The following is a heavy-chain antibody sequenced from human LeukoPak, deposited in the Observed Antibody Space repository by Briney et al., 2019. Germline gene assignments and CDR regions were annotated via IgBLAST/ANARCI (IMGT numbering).Heavy chain of an antibody. D-gene: IGHD2-2*01. CDR1: GYSFTTHW. Sequence: GESLKISCKGSGYSFTTHWIGWVRQMPGKGLEWMGIIYPDDSDTRYSPSFQGQVTISADKSISIAYLHWSSLKASDTAMYYCARGYCSTTICELGGFDYWGQGTLVTVSS. V-gene: IGHV5-51*01. CDR2: IYPDDSDT. CDR3: ARGYCSTTICELGGFDY. J-gene: IGHJ4*02.